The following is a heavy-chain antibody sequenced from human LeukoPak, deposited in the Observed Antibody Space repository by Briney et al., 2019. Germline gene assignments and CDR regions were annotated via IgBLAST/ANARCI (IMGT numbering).Heavy chain of an antibody. CDR2: IYSSGVT. J-gene: IGHJ3*02. Sequence: SETLSLTCTISGDSIINYYWTCIRQPAGKGLEWLGRIYSSGVTNYNPPLKSRVTLSVDTSKNHLSLEMNSVTAADAAVYYCARGPGSATAEAFDIWGQGTMVTVSS. CDR1: GDSIINYY. V-gene: IGHV4-4*07. D-gene: IGHD6-25*01. CDR3: ARGPGSATAEAFDI.